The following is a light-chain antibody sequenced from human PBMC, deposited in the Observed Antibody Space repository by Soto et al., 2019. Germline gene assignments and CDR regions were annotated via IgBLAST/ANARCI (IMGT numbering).Light chain of an antibody. J-gene: IGKJ4*01. Sequence: DILMTQSPDSLRVSLGERATISCTSSLNIYFKSNNRNYLAWYQQKTGQPPKLLVYWASTRESGVPDRFTGSGSGTYFTLTIDNVQPDDVAVYYCQQYFITPLTFGGGTRVDIK. CDR2: WAS. CDR3: QQYFITPLT. CDR1: LNIYFKSNNRNY. V-gene: IGKV4-1*01.